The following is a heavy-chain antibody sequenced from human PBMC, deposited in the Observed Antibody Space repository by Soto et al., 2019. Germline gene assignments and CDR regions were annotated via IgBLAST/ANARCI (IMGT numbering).Heavy chain of an antibody. D-gene: IGHD5-18*01. V-gene: IGHV3-33*01. CDR2: IWYDGSNK. Sequence: GGSLRLSCAASGFTFSSYGMHWVRQAPGKGLEWVAVIWYDGSNKYYADSVKGRFTISRDNSKNTLYLQMNSLRAEDTAVYYWAREMKPSYGAYYYGMDVWGQGTTVTVSS. J-gene: IGHJ6*02. CDR1: GFTFSSYG. CDR3: AREMKPSYGAYYYGMDV.